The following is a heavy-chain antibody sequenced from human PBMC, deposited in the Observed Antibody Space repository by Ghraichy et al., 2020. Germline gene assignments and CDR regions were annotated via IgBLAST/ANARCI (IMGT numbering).Heavy chain of an antibody. Sequence: LETLSLTCAVYGGSFSGYYWSWIRQPPGKGLEWIGEINHSGSTNYNPSLKSRVTISVDTSKNQFSLKLSSVTAADTAVYYCARSPRNCSGGSCYIQHWGQGTLVTVSS. CDR2: INHSGST. V-gene: IGHV4-34*01. J-gene: IGHJ1*01. D-gene: IGHD2-15*01. CDR1: GGSFSGYY. CDR3: ARSPRNCSGGSCYIQH.